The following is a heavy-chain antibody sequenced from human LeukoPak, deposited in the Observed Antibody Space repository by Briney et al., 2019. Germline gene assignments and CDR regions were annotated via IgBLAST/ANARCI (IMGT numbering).Heavy chain of an antibody. Sequence: GGSLRLSCAASGFTFSSYSMNWVRQAPGKGLEWVSSISSSSSYIYYADSVKGRFTISRDNAKNSLYLQMNSLRAEDTAVYYCARGFSWELLASYFDYWGQGTLVTVSS. CDR1: GFTFSSYS. D-gene: IGHD1-26*01. J-gene: IGHJ4*02. CDR3: ARGFSWELLASYFDY. CDR2: ISSSSSYI. V-gene: IGHV3-21*01.